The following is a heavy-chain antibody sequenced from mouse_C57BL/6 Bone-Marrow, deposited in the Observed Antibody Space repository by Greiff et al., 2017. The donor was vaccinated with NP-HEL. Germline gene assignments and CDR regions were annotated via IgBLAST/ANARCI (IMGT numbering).Heavy chain of an antibody. CDR2: ISYDGSN. V-gene: IGHV3-6*01. CDR1: GYSITSGYY. CDR3: ARVYYYAMDY. Sequence: EVKLMESGPGLVKPSQSLSLACSVTGYSITSGYYWNWIRQFPGNKLEWMGYISYDGSNNYNPSLKNRISITRDTSKNQFFLKLNSVTTEDTATYYCARVYYYAMDYWGQGTSVTVSS. J-gene: IGHJ4*01.